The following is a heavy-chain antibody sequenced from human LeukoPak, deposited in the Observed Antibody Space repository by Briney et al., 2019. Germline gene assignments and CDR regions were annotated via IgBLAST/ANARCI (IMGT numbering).Heavy chain of an antibody. CDR1: GFTFSSYW. Sequence: PGGSLRLSCAASGFTFSSYWMHWVCQAPGKGLVWVSRINSDGSSTSYADSVKGRFTISRDNAKNTLYLQMNSLRAEDTAVYYCARGDWNYLLDYWGQGTLVTVSS. CDR2: INSDGSST. V-gene: IGHV3-74*01. D-gene: IGHD1-7*01. CDR3: ARGDWNYLLDY. J-gene: IGHJ4*02.